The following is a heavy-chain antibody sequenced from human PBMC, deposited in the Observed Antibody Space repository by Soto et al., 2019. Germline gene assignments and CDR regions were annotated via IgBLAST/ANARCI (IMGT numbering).Heavy chain of an antibody. CDR2: IWYDGSNK. CDR1: GFTFSSYG. J-gene: IGHJ6*03. V-gene: IGHV3-33*01. Sequence: GGSLRLSCAASGFTFSSYGMHWVRQAPGKGLEWVAVIWYDGSNKYYADSVKGRFTMSRDNSKNTLYLKMNSLRAEDTAVYYCASSGEEDYYYMDVWGKGTTVTVSS. CDR3: ASSGEEDYYYMDV.